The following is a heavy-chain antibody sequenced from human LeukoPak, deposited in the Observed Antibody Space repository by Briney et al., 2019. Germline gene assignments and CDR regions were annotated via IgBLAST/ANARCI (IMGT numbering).Heavy chain of an antibody. CDR2: ISSSSSTI. CDR1: GFTFSSYS. D-gene: IGHD3-16*01. CDR3: ARGRGHLY. V-gene: IGHV3-48*04. Sequence: PGGSLRLSCAASGFTFSSYSMNWVRQAPGKGLEWVSYISSSSSTIYYADSVKGRFTISRDNAKNSLYLQMNSLRAEDTAVYYCARGRGHLYWGQGTLVTVSS. J-gene: IGHJ4*02.